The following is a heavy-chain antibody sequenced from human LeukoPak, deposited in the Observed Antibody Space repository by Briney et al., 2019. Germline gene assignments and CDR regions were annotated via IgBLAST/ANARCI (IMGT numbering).Heavy chain of an antibody. J-gene: IGHJ4*02. D-gene: IGHD3-22*01. CDR2: IYYSGST. V-gene: IGHV4-39*07. CDR3: ARRSEDSSGPIPDY. Sequence: KPSETLSLTCTVSGGSISSSSYYWGWIRQPPGKGLEWIGSIYYSGSTYYNPSLKSRVTISVDTSKNQFSLKLSSVTAADTAVYYCARRSEDSSGPIPDYWGQGTLVTVSS. CDR1: GGSISSSSYY.